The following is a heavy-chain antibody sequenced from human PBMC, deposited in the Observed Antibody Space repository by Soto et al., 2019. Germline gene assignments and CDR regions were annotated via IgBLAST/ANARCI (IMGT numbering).Heavy chain of an antibody. Sequence: QVQLQESGPGLVKPSETLSLTCTVSGGSVSSGSYYWSWIRQPPGKGLEWIGYIYYSGSTNYNPSLKSRVTISVDTSMNQFSLKMRSVTAADTAVYYCARDPAYYYYYGMDVWGQGTTITVSS. CDR1: GGSVSSGSYY. V-gene: IGHV4-61*01. J-gene: IGHJ6*02. CDR3: ARDPAYYYYYGMDV. CDR2: IYYSGST.